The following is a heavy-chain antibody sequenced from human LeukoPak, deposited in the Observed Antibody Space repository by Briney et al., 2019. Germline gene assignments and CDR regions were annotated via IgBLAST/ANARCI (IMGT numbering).Heavy chain of an antibody. CDR2: IYYSGST. V-gene: IGHV4-59*01. CDR3: ARDHRGYSYGLFDN. J-gene: IGHJ4*02. Sequence: SETLSLTCTVSGGSMSSYYWSWIRQPPGKGLEWIGSIYYSGSTNYNPSLKSRVTISVDTSKNQFSLRLSSVTAADTAVYYCARDHRGYSYGLFDNWGEGTLVTVSS. CDR1: GGSMSSYY. D-gene: IGHD5-18*01.